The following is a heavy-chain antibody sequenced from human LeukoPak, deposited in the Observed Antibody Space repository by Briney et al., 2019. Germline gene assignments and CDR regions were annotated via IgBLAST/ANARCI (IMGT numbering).Heavy chain of an antibody. CDR2: IYHSGST. J-gene: IGHJ5*01. CDR1: GGSMSSYY. CDR3: ARGFRGASFDY. V-gene: IGHV4-59*01. D-gene: IGHD1-26*01. Sequence: SETLSLTCSVSGGSMSSYYWSWIRQSPGKGLEWIGYIYHSGSTDYNSSLKSRVTISEDTSKKQFSLKVSSVTAADTAVYYCARGFRGASFDYWXXXTLVTVSX.